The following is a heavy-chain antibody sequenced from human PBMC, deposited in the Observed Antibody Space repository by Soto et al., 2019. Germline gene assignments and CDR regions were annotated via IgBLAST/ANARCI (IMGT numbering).Heavy chain of an antibody. CDR3: VRGGAPAALSWFDP. Sequence: GASVKVSCKASGYTFTNYGVSWVRQAPGQGLEWMGWISAYNGDTDYAQKLQGRITLTTDTPTTTAYMELRSLTSDDTAVYYCVRGGAPAALSWFDPWGQGTLLTVSS. J-gene: IGHJ5*02. CDR2: ISAYNGDT. V-gene: IGHV1-18*01. D-gene: IGHD2-2*01. CDR1: GYTFTNYG.